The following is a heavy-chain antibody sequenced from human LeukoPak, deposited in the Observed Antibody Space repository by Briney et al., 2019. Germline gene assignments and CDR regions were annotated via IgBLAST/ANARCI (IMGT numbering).Heavy chain of an antibody. Sequence: SETLSLTCAVYGGSFSGYYWSWIRQPPGKGLEWIGEINHSGSTNYNPSLKSRVTISVDTSKNQFSLKLSSVTAADTAVYYCARELGYSYVDPWGQGTLVTVSS. CDR2: INHSGST. J-gene: IGHJ5*02. CDR3: ARELGYSYVDP. V-gene: IGHV4-34*01. CDR1: GGSFSGYY. D-gene: IGHD5-18*01.